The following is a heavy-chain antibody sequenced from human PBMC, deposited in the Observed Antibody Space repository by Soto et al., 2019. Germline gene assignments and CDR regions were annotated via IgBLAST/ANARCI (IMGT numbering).Heavy chain of an antibody. CDR2: IKQDGSEK. CDR3: ARVADGPDSSGWLDY. Sequence: EVQLVESGGGLVQPGGSLRLSCAASGFTFSSYWMSWVRQAPGKGLEWVSNIKQDGSEKYYVDSVKGRFTISSDNAKNSVYLQRNSLRAEDTAVYYGARVADGPDSSGWLDYWGQGTLVTVSS. J-gene: IGHJ4*02. CDR1: GFTFSSYW. V-gene: IGHV3-7*01. D-gene: IGHD6-19*01.